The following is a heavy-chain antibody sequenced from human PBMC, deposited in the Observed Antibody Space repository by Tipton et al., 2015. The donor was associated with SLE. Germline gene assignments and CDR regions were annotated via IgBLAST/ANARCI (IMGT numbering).Heavy chain of an antibody. CDR2: IYYSGST. CDR3: ARGYYYYMDV. J-gene: IGHJ6*03. CDR1: AGSISSYY. Sequence: TLSLTCTVSAGSISSYYWSCIRQHPGKGLEWIGDIYYSGSTNYNPSLKSRVTISIDTSKTHFSLKVNSVTAADTAVYYCARGYYYYMDVWGKGTTVTVSS. V-gene: IGHV4-59*01.